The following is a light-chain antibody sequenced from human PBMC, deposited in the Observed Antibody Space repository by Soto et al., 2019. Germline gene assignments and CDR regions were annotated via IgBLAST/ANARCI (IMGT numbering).Light chain of an antibody. J-gene: IGKJ5*01. CDR3: QQYNNWPFS. Sequence: EIVMTQSPGTLSVSPGERATLSCRAGQGVTTNFAWYQQKSGQSPRLLIYDVSIRATGVPAMFSGTGSETDFTLTISGLQSEDSAVYVCQQYNNWPFSFGLGTRLEIK. CDR1: QGVTTN. V-gene: IGKV3-15*01. CDR2: DVS.